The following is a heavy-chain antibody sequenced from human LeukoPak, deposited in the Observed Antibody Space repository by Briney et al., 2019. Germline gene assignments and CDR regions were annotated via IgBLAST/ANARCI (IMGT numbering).Heavy chain of an antibody. Sequence: PGRSLRLSCAASGFTFSSYAMHWVRQAPGKGLEWVAVILYDGGNAHYADSVRGRFTISRDNPKNTLWPQMNSLTPDDTAVYYCAQGEFSGLDYWGQGTLVTVSS. CDR1: GFTFSSYA. V-gene: IGHV3-30-3*02. J-gene: IGHJ4*02. D-gene: IGHD5-12*01. CDR3: AQGEFSGLDY. CDR2: ILYDGGNA.